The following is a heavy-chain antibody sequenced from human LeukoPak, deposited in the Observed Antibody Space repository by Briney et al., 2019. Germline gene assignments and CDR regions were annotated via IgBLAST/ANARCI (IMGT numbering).Heavy chain of an antibody. CDR2: IKEDGSEK. CDR3: TRGHYGMDV. CDR1: GFTFSDYY. V-gene: IGHV3-7*01. J-gene: IGHJ6*02. Sequence: GGSLRLSCAASGFTFSDYYMSWIRQAPGKGLVWVASIKEDGSEKYYVDSVKGRFTISRDNAEKTLYLQVNSLRAEDTAVYYCTRGHYGMDVWGQGTTVIVSS.